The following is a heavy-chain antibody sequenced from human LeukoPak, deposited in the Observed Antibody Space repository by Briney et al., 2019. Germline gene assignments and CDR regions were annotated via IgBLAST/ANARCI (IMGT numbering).Heavy chain of an antibody. J-gene: IGHJ3*02. V-gene: IGHV3-21*01. CDR3: ARETYCSGGSCYKGNAFDI. CDR1: GFTFSSYS. Sequence: GGSLRLSCAASGFTFSSYSMNWVRQAPGKGLEWVSSISSSSSYIYYADSVKGRFTISRDNAKNSLYLQMNGLRADDTAVYYCARETYCSGGSCYKGNAFDIWGQGTMVTVSS. D-gene: IGHD2-15*01. CDR2: ISSSSSYI.